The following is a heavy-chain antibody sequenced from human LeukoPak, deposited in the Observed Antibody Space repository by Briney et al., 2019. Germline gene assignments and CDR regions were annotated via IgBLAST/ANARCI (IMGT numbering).Heavy chain of an antibody. J-gene: IGHJ5*02. CDR3: ARDRGSGSYPVFWFDP. D-gene: IGHD3-10*01. Sequence: SETLSLTCTVSGGSISSYYWSWLRQPPGKGLEWIGYIYYSGSTNYNPSLKSRVTISVDTSKNQFSLKLSSVTAADTAVYYCARDRGSGSYPVFWFDPWGQGTLVTVSS. CDR2: IYYSGST. V-gene: IGHV4-59*01. CDR1: GGSISSYY.